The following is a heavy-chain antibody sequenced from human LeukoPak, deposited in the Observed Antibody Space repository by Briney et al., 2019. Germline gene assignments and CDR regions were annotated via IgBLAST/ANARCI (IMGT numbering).Heavy chain of an antibody. CDR2: IYYSGST. CDR1: GGSISSYY. D-gene: IGHD1-26*01. J-gene: IGHJ3*02. Sequence: PSETLSLTCTVPGGSISSYYWSWIRQPPGKGLEWIGYIYYSGSTNYNPSLKSRVTISVDTSKNQFSLKLSSVTAADTAVYYCARTASGSYSWIDAFDIWGQGTMVTVSS. V-gene: IGHV4-59*01. CDR3: ARTASGSYSWIDAFDI.